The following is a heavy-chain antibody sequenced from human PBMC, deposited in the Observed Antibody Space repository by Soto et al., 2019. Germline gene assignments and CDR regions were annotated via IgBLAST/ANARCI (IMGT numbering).Heavy chain of an antibody. CDR1: GYTFTSYG. J-gene: IGHJ4*02. Sequence: ASVKVSCKASGYTFTSYGISWVRQAPGQGPEWMGWISPFFGTANYAQKLQGRVTITADASTSTAYMELSSLRSEDTAVYYCARVPYYYDSSGYYYGYFDYWGQGTLVTVSS. CDR3: ARVPYYYDSSGYYYGYFDY. V-gene: IGHV1-69*13. CDR2: ISPFFGTA. D-gene: IGHD3-22*01.